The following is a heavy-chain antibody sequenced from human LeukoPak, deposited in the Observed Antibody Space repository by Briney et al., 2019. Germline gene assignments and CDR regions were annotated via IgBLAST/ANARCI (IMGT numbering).Heavy chain of an antibody. Sequence: ASVKVSCKASGYTFTSYAMNWVRQARGQGLEWMGWINTNTGNTTYAQGFTGRFVFSLDTSVSTAYLQISSLKAEDTAVYYCARGEDTAMVPTRHWGQGTLATVSA. CDR1: GYTFTSYA. J-gene: IGHJ4*02. V-gene: IGHV7-4-1*02. CDR3: ARGEDTAMVPTRH. D-gene: IGHD5-18*01. CDR2: INTNTGNT.